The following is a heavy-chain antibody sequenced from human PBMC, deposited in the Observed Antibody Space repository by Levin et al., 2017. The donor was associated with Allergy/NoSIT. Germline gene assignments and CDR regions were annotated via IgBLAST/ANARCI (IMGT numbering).Heavy chain of an antibody. J-gene: IGHJ6*02. CDR1: GFTFSDYY. Sequence: AGGSLRLSCAASGFTFSDYYMSWIRQAPGKGLEWVSYISSSGSTIYYADSVKGRFTISRDNAKNSLYLQMNSLRAEDTAVYYCVATRSGWYYYYYGMDVWGQGTTVTVSS. CDR2: ISSSGSTI. V-gene: IGHV3-11*01. CDR3: VATRSGWYYYYYGMDV. D-gene: IGHD6-19*01.